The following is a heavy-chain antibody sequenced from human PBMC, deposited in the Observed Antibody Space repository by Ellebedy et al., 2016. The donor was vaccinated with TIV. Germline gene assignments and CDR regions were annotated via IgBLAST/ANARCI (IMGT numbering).Heavy chain of an antibody. CDR2: IRYDGSNK. V-gene: IGHV3-30*02. D-gene: IGHD2-15*01. CDR3: AGGTSWLMDV. CDR1: GFIFSNSG. Sequence: GGSLRLSCAASGFIFSNSGMNWVRQAPGKGLEWVAFIRYDGSNKYYADSVKGRFAISRDNAKNSLYLQMNSLGAEDTAVYYCAGGTSWLMDVWGQGTTVTVSS. J-gene: IGHJ6*02.